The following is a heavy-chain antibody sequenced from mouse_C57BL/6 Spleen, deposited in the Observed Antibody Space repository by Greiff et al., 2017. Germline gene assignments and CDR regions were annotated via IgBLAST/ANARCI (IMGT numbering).Heavy chain of an antibody. Sequence: QVQLQQPGAELVKPGASVKMSCKASGFTFTSYWITWVKQRPGQGLEWIGDIYPGSGSTNYTENVKSKATLSIDTSSRTAYMQLSSLTSEDSAVYYCANEDEYYGGFAYWGQGTLVTVSA. CDR2: IYPGSGST. D-gene: IGHD1-1*01. V-gene: IGHV1-55*01. J-gene: IGHJ3*01. CDR3: ANEDEYYGGFAY. CDR1: GFTFTSYW.